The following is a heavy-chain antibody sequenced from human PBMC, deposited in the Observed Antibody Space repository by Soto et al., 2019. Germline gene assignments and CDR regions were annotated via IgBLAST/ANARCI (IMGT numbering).Heavy chain of an antibody. D-gene: IGHD2-21*02. CDR2: ISYDVRNK. V-gene: IGHV3-30*18. Sequence: PGGSLRLSCAASGFTFSTYGMHWVRQAPGKGLEWVAVISYDVRNKYYADSVKGRFTISRDNSKNTLYLQMSSLRPEDTAVYYCANAVTAFSGYYYYGMDVWGQGTAVTVSS. CDR3: ANAVTAFSGYYYYGMDV. CDR1: GFTFSTYG. J-gene: IGHJ6*02.